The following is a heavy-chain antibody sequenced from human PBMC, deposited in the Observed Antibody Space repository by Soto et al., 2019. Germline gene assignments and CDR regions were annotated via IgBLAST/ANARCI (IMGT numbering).Heavy chain of an antibody. Sequence: QVQLVQSGAEVRKPGASAKVSCEASGYTFTSYDIYWVRQATGQGLEWMGWMNPNTGNSGYAQKFQGRVTMTSDTSISTGHMELSSLRSEDTAVYYCARRAETNGWNGFGADKYYFDFWGQGTLVTVSS. V-gene: IGHV1-8*01. D-gene: IGHD1-1*01. CDR1: GYTFTSYD. CDR3: ARRAETNGWNGFGADKYYFDF. J-gene: IGHJ4*02. CDR2: MNPNTGNS.